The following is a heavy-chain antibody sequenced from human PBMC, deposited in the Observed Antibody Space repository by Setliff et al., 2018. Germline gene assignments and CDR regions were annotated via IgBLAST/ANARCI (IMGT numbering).Heavy chain of an antibody. D-gene: IGHD3-10*01. Sequence: SVKVSCKASGGTFSTYAVNWVRQAPGQGLEWMGGIVPVFGTRNYAQKFQGRVTFTADDSATTTYMELRSLRSDDTAAYYCARVFFGVNDGLYHYFNMDIWGKGTTVTVSS. J-gene: IGHJ6*03. CDR1: GGTFSTYA. V-gene: IGHV1-69*13. CDR2: IVPVFGTR. CDR3: ARVFFGVNDGLYHYFNMDI.